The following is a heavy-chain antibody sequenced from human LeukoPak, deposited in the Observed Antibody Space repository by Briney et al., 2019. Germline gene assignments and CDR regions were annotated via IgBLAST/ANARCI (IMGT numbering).Heavy chain of an antibody. D-gene: IGHD3-22*01. V-gene: IGHV3-11*01. J-gene: IGHJ4*02. CDR1: GFTFSDYY. CDR2: ISSSGSTI. Sequence: GGSLRLSCAASGFTFSDYYMSWIRQAPGKGLEWVSYISSSGSTIYYADSVKGRFTISRDNAKNSLYLQMNSLRAEDTAVYYCARVFVTYYYDSTYHFDYWGQGTLVTVSS. CDR3: ARVFVTYYYDSTYHFDY.